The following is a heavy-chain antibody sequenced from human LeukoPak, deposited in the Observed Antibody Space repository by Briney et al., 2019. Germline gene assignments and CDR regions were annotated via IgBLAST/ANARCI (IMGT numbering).Heavy chain of an antibody. V-gene: IGHV1-69*05. D-gene: IGHD6-6*01. CDR3: AREHYSSSSRYFQH. J-gene: IGHJ1*01. Sequence: ASVTVSCKASGGTFSSYAISWVRQAPGQGLEWMGGIIPIFGTANYAQKFQGRVTITTDESTSTAYMELSSLRSEDTAVYYCAREHYSSSSRYFQHWGQGTLVTVSS. CDR1: GGTFSSYA. CDR2: IIPIFGTA.